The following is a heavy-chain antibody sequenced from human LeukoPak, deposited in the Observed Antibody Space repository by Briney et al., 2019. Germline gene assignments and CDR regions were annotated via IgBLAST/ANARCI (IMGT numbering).Heavy chain of an antibody. D-gene: IGHD3-16*02. V-gene: IGHV1-8*01. CDR2: MNPNRGKT. J-gene: IGHJ5*02. CDR1: GYTFTSYD. Sequence: ASVKDSCKASGYTFTSYDINWVRQATGQGLEWIGWMNPNRGKTGYVQKFQGRVTMTRNTSISTAYVELSSLRSEETAVYYCARGVNRRSNNNWFDPWGQGTLVTVAS. CDR3: ARGVNRRSNNNWFDP.